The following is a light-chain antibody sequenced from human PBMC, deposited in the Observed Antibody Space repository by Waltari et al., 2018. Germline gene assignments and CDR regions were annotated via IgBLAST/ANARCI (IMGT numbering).Light chain of an antibody. V-gene: IGLV1-51*01. Sequence: QSVLTQPPSVSAAPGQKVTISCSGSSSNIGNYFVSWYHQLPGAAPKLLIYDNNKRPSEIPDRFSASKAGKSATLGITGLQIGDEADYYCATWDNSLTDVVFGGGTKLTVL. CDR1: SSNIGNYF. J-gene: IGLJ2*01. CDR3: ATWDNSLTDVV. CDR2: DNN.